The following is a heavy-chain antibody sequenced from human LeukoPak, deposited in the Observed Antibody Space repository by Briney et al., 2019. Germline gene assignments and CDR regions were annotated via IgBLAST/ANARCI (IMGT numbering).Heavy chain of an antibody. D-gene: IGHD5-18*01. Sequence: GGSLRLSCAASGFTFSSYWMSWVRQAPGKGLEWVANIKQDGSEKYYVDSVKGRFTISRDDAKNSLYLQMDSLRAEDTAVYYCARVGKSGSYGYYYFDYWGQGTLVTASS. J-gene: IGHJ4*02. V-gene: IGHV3-7*01. CDR1: GFTFSSYW. CDR2: IKQDGSEK. CDR3: ARVGKSGSYGYYYFDY.